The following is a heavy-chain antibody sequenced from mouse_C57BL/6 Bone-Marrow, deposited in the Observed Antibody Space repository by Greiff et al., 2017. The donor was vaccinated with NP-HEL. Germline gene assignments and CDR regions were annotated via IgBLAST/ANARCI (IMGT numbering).Heavy chain of an antibody. CDR2: IDPSASYT. Sequence: QVQLQQPGAELVKPGASVKLSCKASGYTFTSYWMQWVKQRPGQGLEWIGEIDPSASYTNYNQKFKGKATLTVDTSSSTAYMQLSSLTSEDSAVYYCARGEPRLLSYYYAMDYWGQGTSVTVSS. D-gene: IGHD2-10*01. J-gene: IGHJ4*01. CDR1: GYTFTSYW. V-gene: IGHV1-50*01. CDR3: ARGEPRLLSYYYAMDY.